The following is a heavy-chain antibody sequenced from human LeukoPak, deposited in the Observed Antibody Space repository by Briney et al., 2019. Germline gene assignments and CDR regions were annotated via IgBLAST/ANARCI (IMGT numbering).Heavy chain of an antibody. V-gene: IGHV4-39*01. Sequence: PSETLSLTCTVSGDSITSSSYYWAWIRQPPGKGLEWIGSFYYSGSTYYSPSLKSRVTISVDTSKNQFSLKLSSVTAADTAVYYCARRNYGGAIDYWGRGSLVTVSS. J-gene: IGHJ4*02. CDR2: FYYSGST. CDR3: ARRNYGGAIDY. D-gene: IGHD4-17*01. CDR1: GDSITSSSYY.